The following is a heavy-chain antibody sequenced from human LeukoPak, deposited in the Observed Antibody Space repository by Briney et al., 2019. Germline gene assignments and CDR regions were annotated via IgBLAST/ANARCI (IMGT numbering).Heavy chain of an antibody. D-gene: IGHD6-19*01. CDR1: GFTVSSNY. J-gene: IGHJ3*02. V-gene: IGHV3-66*01. Sequence: LRLSCPASGFTVSSNYMSVVRHPPGKGLEWVSVIYSGGSTYYADSVKGRFTISRDNSKNTLYLQINSLRGEDTAVYYCASSGWYSYAFDIWGQGTMVTVSS. CDR2: IYSGGST. CDR3: ASSGWYSYAFDI.